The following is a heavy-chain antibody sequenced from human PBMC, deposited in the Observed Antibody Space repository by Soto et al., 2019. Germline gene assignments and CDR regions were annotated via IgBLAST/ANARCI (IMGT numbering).Heavy chain of an antibody. CDR1: GYTFTGYY. V-gene: IGHV1-3*01. CDR3: ARDPDYGDYGTSPADDY. Sequence: ASVKVSCKASGYTFTGYYMHWVRQAPGQGLEWMGWINADNGNTNYSQKFQGRVTITRDTSASTAYMELSSLRSEDTAVYYCARDPDYGDYGTSPADDYWGQGTLVTVSS. J-gene: IGHJ4*02. CDR2: INADNGNT. D-gene: IGHD4-17*01.